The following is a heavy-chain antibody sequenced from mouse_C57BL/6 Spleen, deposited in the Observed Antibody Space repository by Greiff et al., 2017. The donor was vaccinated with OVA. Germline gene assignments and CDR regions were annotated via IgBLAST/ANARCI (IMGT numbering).Heavy chain of an antibody. V-gene: IGHV1-69*01. J-gene: IGHJ4*01. Sequence: QVQLQQPGAELVMPGASVKLSCKASGYTFTSYWMHWVKQRPGQGLEWIGEIDPSDSYTNYNQKFKGKSTLTVDKSSSTAYMQLSSLTSEDCAVYYCARSAGNYAMDYWGQGTSVTVSS. CDR3: ARSAGNYAMDY. CDR1: GYTFTSYW. CDR2: IDPSDSYT.